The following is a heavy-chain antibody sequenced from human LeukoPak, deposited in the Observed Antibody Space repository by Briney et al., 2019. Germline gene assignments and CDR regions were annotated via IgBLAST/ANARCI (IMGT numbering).Heavy chain of an antibody. J-gene: IGHJ5*02. CDR2: INHSERT. Sequence: SETLSLNFAVYGGSFSGYYWSWIRQPPGKGLEWIGEINHSERTNYNPPLKSRVNITVDMTNNLYSLKLSSATAPDTAVYYCARGRITMVRGAPMWFDPWGQGTLVTVSS. CDR1: GGSFSGYY. V-gene: IGHV4-34*01. D-gene: IGHD3-10*01. CDR3: ARGRITMVRGAPMWFDP.